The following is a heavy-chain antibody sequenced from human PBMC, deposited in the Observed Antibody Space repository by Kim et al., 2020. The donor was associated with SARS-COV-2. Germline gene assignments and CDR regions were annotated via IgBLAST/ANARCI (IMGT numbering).Heavy chain of an antibody. D-gene: IGHD2-2*01. J-gene: IGHJ5*02. Sequence: GGSLRLSCAASGFTFSNYGMHWVRQAPGKGLEWVAVISFDGSNRYYADSVKGRFTISRDNSKNMLYLQMDSLRAEDTAMYYCAKYCSSSCPSSVHSDWFDPWRQGTLFTVSS. CDR2: ISFDGSNR. CDR3: AKYCSSSCPSSVHSDWFDP. V-gene: IGHV3-30*18. CDR1: GFTFSNYG.